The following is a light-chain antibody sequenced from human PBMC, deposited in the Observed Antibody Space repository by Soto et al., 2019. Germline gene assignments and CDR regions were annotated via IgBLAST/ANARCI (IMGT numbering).Light chain of an antibody. CDR3: CSYAGSSTWV. J-gene: IGLJ3*02. CDR1: NSDVGSYNL. CDR2: EAS. V-gene: IGLV2-23*01. Sequence: QSALTQPASVSGSPGQSITISCTGTNSDVGSYNLVSWYQQYPGKAPKVMIYEASKRPSGVSSRFSGSKSGSTASLTISGLQAEDEADYYCCSYAGSSTWVFGGGTKVTVL.